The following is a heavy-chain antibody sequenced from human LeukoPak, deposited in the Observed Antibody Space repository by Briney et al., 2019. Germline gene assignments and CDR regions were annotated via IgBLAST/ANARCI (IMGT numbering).Heavy chain of an antibody. Sequence: GGSLRLSCAASGFTFSDYYMSWVRQAPGKGLEWVANIKQDGSEKYYVDSVQGRFTISRDNAKNSLYLQMNSLRADDTAVYYCARDSHDSHSYDIWGQGTMVTVSS. D-gene: IGHD3-22*01. CDR1: GFTFSDYY. CDR2: IKQDGSEK. CDR3: ARDSHDSHSYDI. J-gene: IGHJ3*02. V-gene: IGHV3-7*01.